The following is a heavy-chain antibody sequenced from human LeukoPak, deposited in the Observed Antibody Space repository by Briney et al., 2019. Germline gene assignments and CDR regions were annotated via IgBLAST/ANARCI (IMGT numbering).Heavy chain of an antibody. CDR3: ARGSVQLWLRDTYYYMDV. D-gene: IGHD5-18*01. V-gene: IGHV3-20*04. Sequence: GESLRLSCAASGFTFDDYAMNWVRQVPGRGLEGVSGINWNGRITEYADSVKDRFTISGQNTKNSLYLYMNNLGGEDTALYFCARGSVQLWLRDTYYYMDVWGKGTTVTVSS. J-gene: IGHJ6*03. CDR2: INWNGRIT. CDR1: GFTFDDYA.